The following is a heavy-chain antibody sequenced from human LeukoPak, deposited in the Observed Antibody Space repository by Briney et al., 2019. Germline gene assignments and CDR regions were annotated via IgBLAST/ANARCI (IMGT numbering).Heavy chain of an antibody. CDR1: GGAISSYY. V-gene: IGHV4-4*09. J-gene: IGHJ6*03. Sequence: PSETLSLTCTDSGGAISSYYWSWIRQPPGKGLDWIGYIYTSGSTNYNPSLKSRVTISVDTSKDQFALKLSWVTAAETAVFIWLGGTKHYDFWSGYYAPQFYMDVWGKGATVTVSS. CDR2: IYTSGST. D-gene: IGHD3-3*01. CDR3: LGGTKHYDFWSGYYAPQFYMDV.